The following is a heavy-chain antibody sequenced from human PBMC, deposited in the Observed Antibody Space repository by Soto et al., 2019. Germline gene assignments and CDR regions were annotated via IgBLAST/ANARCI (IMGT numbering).Heavy chain of an antibody. D-gene: IGHD6-19*01. J-gene: IGHJ4*02. CDR1: AFTFKNHW. V-gene: IGHV3-74*01. CDR3: ALEGSSGWYVFDS. Sequence: GGSLRLSCAASAFTFKNHWMHWVRQVPGKGPVWVSRINGDGSFTSYADAVKGRFTISRDNAKNTLSLQMNSLRAEDTAVYYCALEGSSGWYVFDSWGQGTLVTVSS. CDR2: INGDGSFT.